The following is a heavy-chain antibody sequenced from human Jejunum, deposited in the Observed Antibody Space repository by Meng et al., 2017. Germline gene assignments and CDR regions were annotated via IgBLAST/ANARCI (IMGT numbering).Heavy chain of an antibody. CDR3: STEGGGAYVLMQ. V-gene: IGHV4-34*04. J-gene: IGHJ4*02. D-gene: IGHD2-8*01. Sequence: QAQPESGDGRLMTPSDIPAPTCTSYGSFLNAYIWCWLRPAPGKSLEWMMERIHSGGTTNDPSLQKRRAITADDTNKQLFLLMRCAIAAATAVVYCSTEGGGAYVLMQWGQGTLVTVSS. CDR1: GSFLNAYI. CDR2: RIHSGGT.